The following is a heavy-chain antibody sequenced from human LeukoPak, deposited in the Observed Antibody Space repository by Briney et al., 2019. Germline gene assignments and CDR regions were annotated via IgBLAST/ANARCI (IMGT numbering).Heavy chain of an antibody. CDR1: GGSFSGYY. CDR2: INHSGST. D-gene: IGHD3-9*01. CDR3: AIRMRSNYDILTGYSKRGFDY. V-gene: IGHV4-34*01. J-gene: IGHJ4*02. Sequence: SETLSLTCAVYGGSFSGYYWSWIRQPPGKGLEWIGEINHSGSTNYNPYLKSRVTISVDTYKNQFSLKLSSVTAADTAVYYCAIRMRSNYDILTGYSKRGFDYWGQGTLVTVSS.